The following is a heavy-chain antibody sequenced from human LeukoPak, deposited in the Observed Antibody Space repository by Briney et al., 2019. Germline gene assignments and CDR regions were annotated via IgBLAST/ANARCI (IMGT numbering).Heavy chain of an antibody. Sequence: GGSLRLSCAASGFTFSSYWMSWVRQAPGKGLEWVGHIRSKSDGGTTDYTAPVKGRFTISRDDSKNTLYLQMNSLKTEDTAVYYCTTPYYYGSGSYYGWGQGTLVTVSS. J-gene: IGHJ4*02. CDR1: GFTFSSYW. CDR2: IRSKSDGGTT. CDR3: TTPYYYGSGSYYG. D-gene: IGHD3-10*01. V-gene: IGHV3-15*01.